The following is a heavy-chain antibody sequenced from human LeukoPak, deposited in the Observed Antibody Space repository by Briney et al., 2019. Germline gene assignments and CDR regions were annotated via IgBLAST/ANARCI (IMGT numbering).Heavy chain of an antibody. Sequence: ASVKVSCKASGYTFTSYYMHWVRQAPGQGHEWMGIINPSGGSTSYAQKFQGRVTMTRDTSTSTVYMELSSLRSEDTAVYYCARVPDVGSEYYYGSGSPIGVDYWGQGTLVTVCS. D-gene: IGHD3-10*01. V-gene: IGHV1-46*01. CDR1: GYTFTSYY. CDR2: INPSGGST. CDR3: ARVPDVGSEYYYGSGSPIGVDY. J-gene: IGHJ4*02.